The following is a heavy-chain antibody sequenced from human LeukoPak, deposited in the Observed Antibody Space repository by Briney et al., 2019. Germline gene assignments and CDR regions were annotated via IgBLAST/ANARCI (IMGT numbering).Heavy chain of an antibody. CDR2: INHSGST. Sequence: SETLSLTCAVYGGSFSGYYWSWIRQPPGKGLEWIGEINHSGSTNYNPSLKSRVTISVDTSKNQFSLKLSSVTAADTAVYYCAMGRFWSGPFDYWGQGTLVTVPS. CDR1: GGSFSGYY. J-gene: IGHJ4*02. V-gene: IGHV4-34*01. D-gene: IGHD3-3*01. CDR3: AMGRFWSGPFDY.